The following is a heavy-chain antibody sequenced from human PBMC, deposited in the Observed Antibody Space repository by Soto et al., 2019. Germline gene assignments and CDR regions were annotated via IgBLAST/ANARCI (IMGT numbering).Heavy chain of an antibody. CDR1: GGTFSSYA. CDR2: FNPMSGST. V-gene: IGHV1-46*04. J-gene: IGHJ4*02. D-gene: IGHD6-13*01. CDR3: ARDLAAADY. Sequence: ASVKVSCKASGGTFSSYAIHWVRQAPGQGLEWVALFNPMSGSTNYAQKLQGRVTVTSDTSTSTVYMELSSLISEDTAVYYCARDLAAADYWGQGTLVTVSS.